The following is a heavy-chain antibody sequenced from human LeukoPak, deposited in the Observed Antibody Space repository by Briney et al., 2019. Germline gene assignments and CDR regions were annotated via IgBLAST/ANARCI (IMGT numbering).Heavy chain of an antibody. D-gene: IGHD3-10*01. J-gene: IGHJ4*02. CDR3: ARDRGELYDY. Sequence: PSETLSLTCTVSGGSISSSSYYWGWIRQPAGKGLEWIGRISSSGNTNYNPSLKSRVTMSVDTSKNQFSLKLSSVTAADTAVYYCARDRGELYDYWGQGTLVTVSS. CDR1: GGSISSSSYY. CDR2: ISSSGNT. V-gene: IGHV4-61*02.